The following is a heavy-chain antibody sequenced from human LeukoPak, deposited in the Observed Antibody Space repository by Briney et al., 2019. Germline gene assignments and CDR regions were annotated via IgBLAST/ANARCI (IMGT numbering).Heavy chain of an antibody. V-gene: IGHV1-2*02. Sequence: ASVKVSCKASGYTFTGYYMHWVRQAPGQGLERMGWINPNSGGTNYAQKFQGRVTMTRDTSISTAYMELSRLRSDDTAVYYCASSGLVVPAAYYYYYMDVWGKGTTVTVSS. J-gene: IGHJ6*03. CDR1: GYTFTGYY. D-gene: IGHD2-2*01. CDR3: ASSGLVVPAAYYYYYMDV. CDR2: INPNSGGT.